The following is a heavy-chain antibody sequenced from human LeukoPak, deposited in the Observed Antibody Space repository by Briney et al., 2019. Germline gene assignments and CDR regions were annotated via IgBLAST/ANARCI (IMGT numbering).Heavy chain of an antibody. Sequence: PGGSLRLSCAASGFTFDDYAMHWARPAQGKGLEWVSVIGWNSGGIVYADSGTGRFTISRDNAKNFLYLQLNSLRAEGTVLYYYVKVSAAGLGDPWGQGPLVTVSS. V-gene: IGHV3-9*01. J-gene: IGHJ5*02. CDR3: VKVSAAGLGDP. D-gene: IGHD6-13*01. CDR2: IGWNSGGI. CDR1: GFTFDDYA.